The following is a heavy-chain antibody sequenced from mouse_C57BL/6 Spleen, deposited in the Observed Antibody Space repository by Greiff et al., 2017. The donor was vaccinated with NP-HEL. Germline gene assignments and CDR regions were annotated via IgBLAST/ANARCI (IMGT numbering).Heavy chain of an antibody. J-gene: IGHJ3*01. V-gene: IGHV3-6*01. CDR1: GYSITSGYY. D-gene: IGHD2-4*01. Sequence: EVQLQESGPGLVKPSQSLSLTCSVTGYSITSGYYWNWIRQFPGNKLEWMGYISYDGSNNYNPSLKNRISITRDTSKNQFFLKLNSVTTEDTATYYCARDYYDYRVAYWGQGTLVTVSA. CDR3: ARDYYDYRVAY. CDR2: ISYDGSN.